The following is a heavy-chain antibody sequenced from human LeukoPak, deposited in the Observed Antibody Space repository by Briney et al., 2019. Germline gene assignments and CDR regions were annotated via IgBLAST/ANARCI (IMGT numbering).Heavy chain of an antibody. D-gene: IGHD1-1*01. V-gene: IGHV3-53*01. Sequence: PGGSLRLSCAASGFTVSNNYMSWVRQAPGKGLEWVSLSYSDGSTRYTDSVKGRFTISRDNSKNTLSLQLNSLRAEDTAVYYCARDGGSSTKEPTGGYYYYGMDVWGQGTTVTVSS. CDR1: GFTVSNNY. J-gene: IGHJ6*02. CDR2: SYSDGST. CDR3: ARDGGSSTKEPTGGYYYYGMDV.